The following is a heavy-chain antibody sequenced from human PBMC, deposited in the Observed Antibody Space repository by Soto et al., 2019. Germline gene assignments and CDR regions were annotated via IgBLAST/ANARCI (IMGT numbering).Heavy chain of an antibody. D-gene: IGHD2-2*01. J-gene: IGHJ5*02. CDR1: GYTFTSYG. CDR2: ISAYNGNT. V-gene: IGHV1-18*04. CDR3: ARSYCSSTSCYWFDP. Sequence: ASVKVSWKASGYTFTSYGISWVRQAPGQGLEWMGWISAYNGNTNYAQKLQDRVTMTTDTSTSTAYMELRSLRSDDTAVYYCARSYCSSTSCYWFDPWGQGTLVTVSS.